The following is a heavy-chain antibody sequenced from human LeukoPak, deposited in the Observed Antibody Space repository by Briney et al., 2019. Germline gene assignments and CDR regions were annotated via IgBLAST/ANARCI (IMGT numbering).Heavy chain of an antibody. CDR2: IYSGGST. CDR1: GFTVSDNY. Sequence: GGSLRLSCAASGFTVSDNYMSWVRQAPGKGLEWVSIIYSGGSTYYADSVKGRFTISRDISKDTLYLQMNNLRAEDTAVYYCARKVGENWGQGTLVSVSS. J-gene: IGHJ4*02. CDR3: ARKVGEN. D-gene: IGHD3-16*01. V-gene: IGHV3-53*01.